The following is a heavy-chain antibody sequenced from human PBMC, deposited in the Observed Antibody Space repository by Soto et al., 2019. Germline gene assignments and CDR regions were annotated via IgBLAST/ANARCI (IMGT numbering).Heavy chain of an antibody. Sequence: AGSLRLSCAASGFSFSSYSMHCVRQAPGQGLERVAVILYDGSNKYYADSVKGRSAITRDSSTNTMLLQMNSLRIEDTTAYYYSRAPPRGIAGPGQLGSGMDVWGQGTTVNVFS. CDR2: ILYDGSNK. V-gene: IGHV3-30*09. D-gene: IGHD6-13*01. CDR1: GFSFSSYS. CDR3: SRAPPRGIAGPGQLGSGMDV. J-gene: IGHJ6*01.